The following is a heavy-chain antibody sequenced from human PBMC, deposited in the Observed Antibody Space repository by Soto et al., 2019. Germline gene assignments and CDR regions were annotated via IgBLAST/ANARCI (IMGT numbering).Heavy chain of an antibody. D-gene: IGHD1-26*01. V-gene: IGHV3-53*01. CDR2: IVSGGST. J-gene: IGHJ4*02. CDR1: GFKVGSSY. CDR3: ATDSRNVGIGYFDS. Sequence: GGSLRLSCAASGFKVGSSYVTWVRQAPGEGLEWVSVIVSGGSTHYADSVTGRFTASRDVSNNTVYLHMSSLRAEDTAVYFCATDSRNVGIGYFDSWGLGTLVTVSS.